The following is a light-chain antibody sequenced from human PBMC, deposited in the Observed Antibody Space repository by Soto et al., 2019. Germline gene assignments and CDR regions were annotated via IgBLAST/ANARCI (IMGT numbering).Light chain of an antibody. CDR2: AAS. V-gene: IGKV1-39*01. Sequence: DIQMTQSTSSQSSSIGAGVVITLRASQSISIFLNWYQQKPGKAPKFLIYAASSLQSGVPSRFSGSGSGTDFTLTISSLQPEDFATYYCQQSYSSPRKFGQGTKVDIK. J-gene: IGKJ1*01. CDR3: QQSYSSPRK. CDR1: QSISIF.